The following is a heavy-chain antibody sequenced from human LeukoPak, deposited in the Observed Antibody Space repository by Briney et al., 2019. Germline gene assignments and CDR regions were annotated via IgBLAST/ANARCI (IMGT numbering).Heavy chain of an antibody. Sequence: GALRLSCAASGFTVSSNYMSWVRQAPGKGLEWVSVIYSGGSTYYADSVKGRFTISRDNSKNTLYLQMNSLRAEDTAVYYCARAVSSLYGMDVWGQGTTVTVSS. CDR3: ARAVSSLYGMDV. D-gene: IGHD6-13*01. CDR2: IYSGGST. V-gene: IGHV3-53*01. J-gene: IGHJ6*02. CDR1: GFTVSSNY.